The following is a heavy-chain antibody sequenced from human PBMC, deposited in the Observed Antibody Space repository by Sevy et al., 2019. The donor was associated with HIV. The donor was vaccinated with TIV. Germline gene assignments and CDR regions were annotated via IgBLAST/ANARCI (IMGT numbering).Heavy chain of an antibody. CDR1: GGSIHNSY. CDR2: IHSSGST. V-gene: IGHV4-59*01. J-gene: IGHJ6*02. Sequence: SETLSLTCTVSGGSIHNSYWSWIRQSPGKGLEWIGYIHSSGSTNGNPSLKGRVTISVDTSKNQFSLNLKSVTAADSGIYYCAREYSSCETLHVWGQGTTVTVSS. D-gene: IGHD6-6*01. CDR3: AREYSSCETLHV.